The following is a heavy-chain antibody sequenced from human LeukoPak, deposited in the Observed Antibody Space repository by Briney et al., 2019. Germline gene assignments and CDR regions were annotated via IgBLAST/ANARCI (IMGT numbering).Heavy chain of an antibody. CDR3: TTESYDT. CDR2: IISKTDGGTT. Sequence: GGSLRLSCAASGFSSSNAWMSWVRQAPGKGLEWVGRIISKTDGGTTDYASPVKGRFTISRDDSKNTLYLQMNSLKTEDTAVYYCTTESYDTWGQGTLVTVSS. J-gene: IGHJ4*02. D-gene: IGHD3-16*01. V-gene: IGHV3-15*01. CDR1: GFSSSNAW.